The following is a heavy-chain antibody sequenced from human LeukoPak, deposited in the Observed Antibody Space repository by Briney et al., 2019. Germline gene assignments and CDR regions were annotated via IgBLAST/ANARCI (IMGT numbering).Heavy chain of an antibody. V-gene: IGHV1-18*01. CDR1: GYTFTSYG. CDR3: AREEGELYSGYEYGYYFDY. D-gene: IGHD5-12*01. CDR2: ISAYNGNT. Sequence: ASVKVSCKASGYTFTSYGISWVRQAPGQGLEWMGWISAYNGNTNYAQKLQGRVTMTTDTSTSTAYMELRSLRSDDTAVYYCAREEGELYSGYEYGYYFDYWGQGTLVTVSS. J-gene: IGHJ4*02.